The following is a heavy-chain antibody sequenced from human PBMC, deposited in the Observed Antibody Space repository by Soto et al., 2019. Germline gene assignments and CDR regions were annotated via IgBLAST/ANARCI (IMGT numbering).Heavy chain of an antibody. D-gene: IGHD5-18*01. CDR2: IYYSGST. V-gene: IGHV4-59*01. CDR1: GGSISSYY. J-gene: IGHJ4*02. CDR3: AGMKYSYGYSPFDY. Sequence: PSETLSLTCTVSGGSISSYYWSWIRQPPGKGLEWIGYIYYSGSTNYNPSLKSRVTISVDTSKNQFSLKLSSVTAADTAVYYCAGMKYSYGYSPFDYWGQGTLVTVSS.